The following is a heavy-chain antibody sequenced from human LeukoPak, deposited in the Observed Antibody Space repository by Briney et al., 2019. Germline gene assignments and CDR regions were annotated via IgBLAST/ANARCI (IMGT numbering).Heavy chain of an antibody. V-gene: IGHV3-23*01. Sequence: PGGSLRLSCAASGFTFSSYAMSWVRQAPGKGLEWVSAISGSGGSTYYADSVKGRFTISRDNAKNSLYLQMNSLRAEDTAVYYCARDDVEEAYYYDSSGPQGWFDPWGQGTLVTVSS. CDR2: ISGSGGST. CDR1: GFTFSSYA. J-gene: IGHJ5*02. D-gene: IGHD3-22*01. CDR3: ARDDVEEAYYYDSSGPQGWFDP.